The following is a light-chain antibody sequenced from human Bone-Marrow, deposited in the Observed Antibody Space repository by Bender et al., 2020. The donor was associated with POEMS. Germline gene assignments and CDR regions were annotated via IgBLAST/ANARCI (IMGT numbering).Light chain of an antibody. J-gene: IGLJ3*02. CDR3: AVWDDSLNGWV. CDR1: SSNIGAHA. CDR2: SSH. V-gene: IGLV1-44*01. Sequence: QSVLTQPPSASGTPGQRVTISCSGGSSNIGAHAVNWYQHLPGTAPKLLIYSSHRRPSEVPDRFSGSRSGTSASLAISVLQSEDGADYYCAVWDDSLNGWVFGGGTKLTVL.